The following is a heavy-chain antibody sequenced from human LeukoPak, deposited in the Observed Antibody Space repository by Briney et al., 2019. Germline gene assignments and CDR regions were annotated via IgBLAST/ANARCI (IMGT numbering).Heavy chain of an antibody. CDR2: IDPSDSYT. CDR1: GYSFTSYW. J-gene: IGHJ4*02. V-gene: IGHV5-10-1*01. CDR3: ARLRESDWNDDYFDY. D-gene: IGHD1-1*01. Sequence: GESLKISCKGSGYSFTSYWISWVRQMPGKGLEWMGRIDPSDSYTNYCPSFQGHVTISADKSISTAYLQWSSLKASDTAMYYCARLRESDWNDDYFDYWGQGTLVTVSS.